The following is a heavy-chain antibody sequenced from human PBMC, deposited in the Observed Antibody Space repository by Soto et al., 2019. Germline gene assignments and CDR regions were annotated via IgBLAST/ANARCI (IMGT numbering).Heavy chain of an antibody. V-gene: IGHV6-1*01. CDR2: TYYRSRWYN. D-gene: IGHD1-7*01. CDR1: GDSVSSNSAA. CDR3: AGTTSLQWYYMDV. Sequence: SQTLSLTCAISGDSVSSNSAAWNWIRQSPSRGLEWLGRTYYRSRWYNDYAVSVKSRITVNPDTSKNQFSLHLNSVTPEDTAFYYCAGTTSLQWYYMDVWDKGTTVTVSS. J-gene: IGHJ6*03.